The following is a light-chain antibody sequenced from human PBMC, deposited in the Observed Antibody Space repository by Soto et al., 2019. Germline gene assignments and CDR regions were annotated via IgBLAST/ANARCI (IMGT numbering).Light chain of an antibody. CDR1: SSDVGGYNY. J-gene: IGLJ2*01. Sequence: QSALTQPASVSGSPRPSITISCTGTSSDVGGYNYVSWYPQHPGKAPKLMIYEASNRPSGVSNRFSGSKSGNTASLTISRLQPEYEADYYCRSYTSSSTPHVVFGGGTKRTVL. CDR2: EAS. V-gene: IGLV2-14*01. CDR3: RSYTSSSTPHVV.